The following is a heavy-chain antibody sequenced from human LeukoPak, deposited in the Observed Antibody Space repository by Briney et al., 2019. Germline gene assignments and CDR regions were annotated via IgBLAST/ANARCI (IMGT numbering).Heavy chain of an antibody. D-gene: IGHD1-26*01. CDR3: ARAAGGTSRDY. CDR1: GFTFSSYG. Sequence: GGSLRLSCAASGFTFSSYGMSWVRQAPGKGLEWVSAISGSYSTYYADSVKGRFTISRDNSKNTLYLQMNSLRAEDTAVYYCARAAGGTSRDYWGQGTLVTVSS. J-gene: IGHJ4*02. CDR2: ISGSYST. V-gene: IGHV3-23*01.